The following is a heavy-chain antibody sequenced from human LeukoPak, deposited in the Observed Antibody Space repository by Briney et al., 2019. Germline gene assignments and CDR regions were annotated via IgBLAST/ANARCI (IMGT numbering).Heavy chain of an antibody. CDR1: GGTFSSYA. CDR3: ASHMSVTYNFDY. Sequence: SVKVSCKAPGGTFSSYAISWVRQAPGQGLEWMGGIIPIFGTANYAQKFQGRVTITADESTSTAYMELSSLRSEDTAVYYCASHMSVTYNFDYWGQGTLVTVSS. V-gene: IGHV1-69*13. J-gene: IGHJ4*02. CDR2: IIPIFGTA. D-gene: IGHD4-17*01.